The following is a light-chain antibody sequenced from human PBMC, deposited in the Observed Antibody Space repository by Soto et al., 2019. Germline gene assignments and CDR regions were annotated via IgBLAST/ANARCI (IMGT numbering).Light chain of an antibody. V-gene: IGLV2-14*01. CDR3: SSYTRSSTLI. J-gene: IGLJ1*01. CDR1: SSDVGGYNY. CDR2: EVR. Sequence: ALTQPASVSGSPGQSITISCTGTSSDVGGYNYVSWYRQHPGKAPKLMIYEVRNRPSGVSNRFSGSKSGNTASLTISGLQAEDEADYYCSSYTRSSTLIFGIGTKVTVL.